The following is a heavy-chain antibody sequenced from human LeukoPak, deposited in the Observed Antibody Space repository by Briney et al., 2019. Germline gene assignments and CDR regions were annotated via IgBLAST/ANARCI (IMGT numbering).Heavy chain of an antibody. J-gene: IGHJ1*01. Sequence: GASVKVSCTASGGTFSSYAISWVRQAPGQGLEWMGGIIPIFGTANYAQKFQGRITMTTDTSTSTAYMELRSLRSDDTAVYYCASCHCTYGVCYGECEYFQDWGQGTLVTVSS. V-gene: IGHV1-69*05. CDR3: ASCHCTYGVCYGECEYFQD. CDR2: IIPIFGTA. D-gene: IGHD2-8*01. CDR1: GGTFSSYA.